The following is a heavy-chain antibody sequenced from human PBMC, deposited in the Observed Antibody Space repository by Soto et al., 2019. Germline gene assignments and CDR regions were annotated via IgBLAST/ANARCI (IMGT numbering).Heavy chain of an antibody. V-gene: IGHV4-39*01. CDR1: GGSISSSSYY. J-gene: IGHJ4*02. CDR2: IYYSEST. Sequence: QLQLQESGPGLVKPSETLSLTCTVSGGSISSSSYYWGWIRQPPGKGLEWIGSIYYSESTYYNPSLKSRVTISVDTSKNQFSLKLSSVTAADTAVYYCARHGRSIAARPNFDYWGQGTLVTVSS. CDR3: ARHGRSIAARPNFDY. D-gene: IGHD6-6*01.